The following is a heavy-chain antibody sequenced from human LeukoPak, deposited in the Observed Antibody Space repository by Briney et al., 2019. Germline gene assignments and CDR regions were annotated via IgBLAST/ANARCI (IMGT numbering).Heavy chain of an antibody. J-gene: IGHJ5*02. CDR2: IYNSGST. D-gene: IGHD6-19*01. CDR1: GGSSSSYY. CDR3: ARGAVLNWFDP. Sequence: SETLSLTCTVSGGSSSSYYWSWIRQPPGKGLEWIGNIYNSGSTNYKPSLKSRVTISVDKSKNQFSLKLSSVTAADTAVYYCARGAVLNWFDPWGQGTLVTVSS. V-gene: IGHV4-59*08.